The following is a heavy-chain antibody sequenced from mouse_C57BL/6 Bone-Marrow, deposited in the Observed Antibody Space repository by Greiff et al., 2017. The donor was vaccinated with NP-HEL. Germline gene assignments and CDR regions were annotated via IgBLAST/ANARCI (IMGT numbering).Heavy chain of an antibody. D-gene: IGHD3-3*01. Sequence: EVKLVESGGGLVQPKGSLKLSCAASGFSFNTYAMNWVRQAPGKGLEWVARIRSKSNNYATYYADSVKDRFTISRDDSESMLYLQMNNLKTEDTAMYYCVRGGRETWFAYWGQGTLVTVSA. J-gene: IGHJ3*01. V-gene: IGHV10-1*01. CDR2: IRSKSNNYAT. CDR1: GFSFNTYA. CDR3: VRGGRETWFAY.